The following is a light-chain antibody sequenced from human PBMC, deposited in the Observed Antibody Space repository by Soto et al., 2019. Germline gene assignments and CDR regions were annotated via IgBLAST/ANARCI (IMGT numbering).Light chain of an antibody. CDR2: EVS. CDR1: SSDVGGYNY. J-gene: IGLJ1*01. V-gene: IGLV2-14*01. Sequence: QSVLTQPASVSGSPGQSITISCTGTSSDVGGYNYVSWYQQQSGKAPKLMIHEVSKRPSGVSNRFSGSKSGNTASLTISGLQAEDEADYYCSSYTSSSTRVFGTGTKLTVL. CDR3: SSYTSSSTRV.